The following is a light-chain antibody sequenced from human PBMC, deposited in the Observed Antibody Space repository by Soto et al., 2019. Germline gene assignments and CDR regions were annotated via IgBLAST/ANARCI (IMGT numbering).Light chain of an antibody. J-gene: IGKJ1*01. V-gene: IGKV1-5*03. CDR2: KAS. Sequence: DIQMTQSPSSLSASVGDRVTITCRASQSINSWVAWYQQKPGRAPKVLIHKASSLESGVPSRFSGSGSGTEFTLTISSLQPDDFATYYCQHYDNSPWTFGQGTKVDIK. CDR1: QSINSW. CDR3: QHYDNSPWT.